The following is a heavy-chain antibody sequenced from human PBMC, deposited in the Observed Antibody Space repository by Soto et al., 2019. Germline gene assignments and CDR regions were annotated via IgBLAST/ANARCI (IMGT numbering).Heavy chain of an antibody. V-gene: IGHV4-4*02. D-gene: IGHD3-10*01. Sequence: PSETLSLTCAVSGGSISSSNWWSWVRQPPGKGLEWIGEIYHSGSTNYNPSLKSRVTISVDKSKNQFSLKLSSVTAADTAVYYCARDSRITMGRGVIRNYYYGMDVWGQGTTVTVSS. CDR2: IYHSGST. J-gene: IGHJ6*02. CDR1: GGSISSSNW. CDR3: ARDSRITMGRGVIRNYYYGMDV.